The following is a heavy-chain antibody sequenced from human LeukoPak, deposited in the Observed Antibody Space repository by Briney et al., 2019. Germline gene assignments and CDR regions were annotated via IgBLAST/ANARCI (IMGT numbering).Heavy chain of an antibody. J-gene: IGHJ4*02. D-gene: IGHD3-3*01. CDR3: QSRYLEWLLEY. CDR1: GGSINSNNYY. CDR2: IYSSGSA. V-gene: IGHV4-39*01. Sequence: SETLPLTCTVSGGSINSNNYYWGWIRQPPGKGLEWIGSIYSSGSAYYNPSLKSRVTISVDTSKNQFSLRLSSVTAADTAVYYCQSRYLEWLLEYWGQGTLVTVSS.